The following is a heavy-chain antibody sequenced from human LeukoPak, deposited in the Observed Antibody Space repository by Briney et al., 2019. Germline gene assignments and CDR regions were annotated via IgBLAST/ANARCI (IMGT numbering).Heavy chain of an antibody. J-gene: IGHJ5*02. Sequence: SETLSPTCAVYGGSFSGYYWSWIRQPPGKGLEWIGEINHSGSTNYNPSLKSRVTISVDTSKNQFSLKLSSVTAADTAVYYCARGHDRITIFGVVIIDWCDPWGQGTLVTVSS. CDR3: ARGHDRITIFGVVIIDWCDP. CDR2: INHSGST. CDR1: GGSFSGYY. V-gene: IGHV4-34*01. D-gene: IGHD3-3*01.